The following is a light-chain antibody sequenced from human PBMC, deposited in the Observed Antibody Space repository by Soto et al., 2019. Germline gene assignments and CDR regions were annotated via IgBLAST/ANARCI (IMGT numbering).Light chain of an antibody. Sequence: EIVLTQSPATLSLSPGERATLSCRASQSVSSYLAWYQQKPGQAPRLLIYDASNRATGITARFSGSGSGTDFTRTTSSLEPEDFAVYYCQQRPRTFGQGTKVEIK. V-gene: IGKV3-11*01. J-gene: IGKJ1*01. CDR1: QSVSSY. CDR2: DAS. CDR3: QQRPRT.